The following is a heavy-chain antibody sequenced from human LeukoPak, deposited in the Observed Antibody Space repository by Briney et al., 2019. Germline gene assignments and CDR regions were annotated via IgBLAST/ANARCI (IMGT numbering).Heavy chain of an antibody. CDR1: GFTFKSHA. Sequence: PGGSLRLSCSASGFTFKSHAMHWIRQAPGKGLEWVAFISWDGNIEHYADSVKGRFTISRDNSKNTLYLQMNSLRAEDTAVYYCAKDPYGDYVNWFDPWGQGTLVTVSS. CDR2: ISWDGNIE. V-gene: IGHV3-30-3*01. J-gene: IGHJ5*02. CDR3: AKDPYGDYVNWFDP. D-gene: IGHD4-17*01.